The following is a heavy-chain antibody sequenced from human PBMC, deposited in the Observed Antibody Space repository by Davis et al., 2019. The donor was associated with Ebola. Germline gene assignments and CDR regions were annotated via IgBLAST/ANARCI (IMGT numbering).Heavy chain of an antibody. CDR1: GYSFTSYW. CDR3: ASSTTVVTPEAFDI. D-gene: IGHD4-23*01. V-gene: IGHV5-51*01. Sequence: KVSCKGSGYSFTSYWIGWVRQMPGKGLEWMGIIYPGDSDTRYSPSFQGQVTISADKSISTAYLQWSSLKASDTAMYYCASSTTVVTPEAFDIWGQGTMVTVSS. J-gene: IGHJ3*02. CDR2: IYPGDSDT.